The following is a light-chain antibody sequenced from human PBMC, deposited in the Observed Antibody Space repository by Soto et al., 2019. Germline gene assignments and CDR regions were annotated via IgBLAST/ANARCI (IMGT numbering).Light chain of an antibody. Sequence: QSALTQAASVSESPGQSISLSCGGTSTDVGSHNYVSWYQQHPGKAPKLIIFEVNNRPSGVSHRFSGSKSGNTASLTISDLQGEDEADYYCSSYAGNNNYVFGSATKLTVL. J-gene: IGLJ1*01. V-gene: IGLV2-14*01. CDR1: STDVGSHNY. CDR2: EVN. CDR3: SSYAGNNNYV.